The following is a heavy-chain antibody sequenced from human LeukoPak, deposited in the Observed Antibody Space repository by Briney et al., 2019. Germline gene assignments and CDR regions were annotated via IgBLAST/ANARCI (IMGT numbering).Heavy chain of an antibody. CDR3: ARGVWDIEVVSASRAYYYYMDV. Sequence: SQTLSLTCAISGDSVSTNSAAWNWIRQSPSRGLEWLGRTYYRSKWHTDYDVSVKSRITFKPDTSKNQFTLQLRSVTPEDTAVYYCARGVWDIEVVSASRAYYYYMDVWGQGTLVTVSS. V-gene: IGHV6-1*01. D-gene: IGHD2-2*01. J-gene: IGHJ6*03. CDR2: TYYRSKWHT. CDR1: GDSVSTNSAA.